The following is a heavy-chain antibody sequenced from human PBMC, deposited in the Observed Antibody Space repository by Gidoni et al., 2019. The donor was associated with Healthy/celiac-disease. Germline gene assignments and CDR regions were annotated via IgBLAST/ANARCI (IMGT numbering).Heavy chain of an antibody. CDR3: ATPRYSGYDGFFDY. CDR1: GFTFGSYA. Sequence: EVQLLESVGGLVQPGGSLSLSCAASGFTFGSYAMSWVRQAPGKGLEWVSAISGSGGSTYYADSVKGRFTISRDNSKNTLYLQMNSLRAEDTAVYYCATPRYSGYDGFFDYWGQGTLVTVSS. CDR2: ISGSGGST. V-gene: IGHV3-23*01. D-gene: IGHD5-12*01. J-gene: IGHJ4*02.